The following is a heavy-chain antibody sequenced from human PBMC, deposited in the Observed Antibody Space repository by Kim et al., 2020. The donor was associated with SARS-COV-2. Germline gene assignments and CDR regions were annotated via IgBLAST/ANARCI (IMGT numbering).Heavy chain of an antibody. Sequence: GGSLRLSCAASGFPFSSYSMNWVRQAPGKGLEWVSYISITSSSTIYYADSVKVRFTISRDNAKNSLYLQMNSLRAEDTAVYYCARGPPLFDPWGQGTLVTVSS. J-gene: IGHJ5*02. CDR3: ARGPPLFDP. CDR2: ISITSSSTI. CDR1: GFPFSSYS. V-gene: IGHV3-48*04.